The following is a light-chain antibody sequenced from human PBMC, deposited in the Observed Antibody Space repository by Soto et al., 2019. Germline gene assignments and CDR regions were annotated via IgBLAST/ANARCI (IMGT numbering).Light chain of an antibody. V-gene: IGKV1-5*01. CDR2: DAS. Sequence: DIQMTQSPSTLSASVGDRVTITCRASQSISSWLAWYQQKPGKAPKLLIYDASSLESGVPSRFSGSGSGTEFTLTISSLQPDDFATYYCQQYGSYSYTFGQGTKVDIK. J-gene: IGKJ2*01. CDR1: QSISSW. CDR3: QQYGSYSYT.